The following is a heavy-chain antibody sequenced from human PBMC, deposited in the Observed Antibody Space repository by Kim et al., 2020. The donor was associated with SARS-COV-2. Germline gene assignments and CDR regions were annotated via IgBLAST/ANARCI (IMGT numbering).Heavy chain of an antibody. V-gene: IGHV4-34*01. CDR2: T. J-gene: IGHJ4*02. Sequence: TNYNPSLESRVTISVDTSKNQFSLKLSSVTAADTAVYYCARGEEQWLPDYWGQGTLVTVSS. D-gene: IGHD6-19*01. CDR3: ARGEEQWLPDY.